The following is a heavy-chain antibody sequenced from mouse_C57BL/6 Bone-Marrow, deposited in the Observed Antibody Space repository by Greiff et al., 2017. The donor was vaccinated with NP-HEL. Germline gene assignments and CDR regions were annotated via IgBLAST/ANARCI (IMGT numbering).Heavy chain of an antibody. D-gene: IGHD2-4*01. CDR2: IDPSDCYT. CDR1: GYTFTSYW. CDR3: ARGITYDY. V-gene: IGHV1-69*01. Sequence: QVQLQQPGAELVMPGASVKLSCKASGYTFTSYWMHWVKQRPGQGLEWIGEIDPSDCYTNYNQKFKGKSTLTVDKSSSTAYMQLSSLTSEDSAVYYCARGITYDYWGQGTTLTVSS. J-gene: IGHJ2*01.